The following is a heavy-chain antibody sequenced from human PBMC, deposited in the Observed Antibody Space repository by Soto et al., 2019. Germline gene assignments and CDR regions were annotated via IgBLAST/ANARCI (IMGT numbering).Heavy chain of an antibody. Sequence: ASVKVSCKASGYTFTSYGISWVRQAPGQGLEWMGWISAYNGNTNYAQKLQGRVTMTTDTSTSTAYMELRSLRSDDTAVYYCARNSCSGGSCQKPYDYWGQGTLVTVSS. J-gene: IGHJ4*02. D-gene: IGHD2-15*01. CDR1: GYTFTSYG. CDR3: ARNSCSGGSCQKPYDY. V-gene: IGHV1-18*01. CDR2: ISAYNGNT.